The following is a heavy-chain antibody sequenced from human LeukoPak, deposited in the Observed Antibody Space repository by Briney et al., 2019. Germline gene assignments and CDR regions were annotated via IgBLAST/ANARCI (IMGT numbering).Heavy chain of an antibody. D-gene: IGHD4-17*01. J-gene: IGHJ4*02. V-gene: IGHV4-30-4*01. Sequence: SETLSLTCTVSGGSISSGDYYWSWIRQPPGKGLEWIGYIYYSGSTYYNPSLKSRVTISVDTSKNQFSLKLSSVTAADTAVYYCARLPYGDYVGFDYWGQGTLVTVSS. CDR1: GGSISSGDYY. CDR2: IYYSGST. CDR3: ARLPYGDYVGFDY.